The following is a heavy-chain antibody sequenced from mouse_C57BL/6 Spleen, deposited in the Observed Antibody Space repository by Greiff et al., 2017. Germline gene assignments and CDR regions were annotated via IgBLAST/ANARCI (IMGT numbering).Heavy chain of an antibody. J-gene: IGHJ2*01. V-gene: IGHV1-52*01. CDR1: GYTFTSYW. Sequence: QVQLKQPGAELVRPGSSVKLSCKASGYTFTSYWMHWVQQRPIQGLEWIGNIDPSDSETHYNQKFKDKATLTVDKTSSTAYLQLSSLTSEDSAVYYCARVGSSGSLFDYWGQGTTLTVSS. CDR3: ARVGSSGSLFDY. D-gene: IGHD3-2*02. CDR2: IDPSDSET.